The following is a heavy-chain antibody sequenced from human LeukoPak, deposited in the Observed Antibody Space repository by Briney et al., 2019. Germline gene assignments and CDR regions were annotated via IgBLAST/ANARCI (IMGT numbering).Heavy chain of an antibody. CDR2: ITGISDI. D-gene: IGHD1-1*01. Sequence: GGSLRLSCTASGFTFSDYIVNWVRQAPGKGLEWVSCITGISDIYYADSVKGRFTISRDNAKNSVYLQMNSLRAEDTGIYYCARAIRLWGQGTLVTVSS. CDR1: GFTFSDYI. CDR3: ARAIRL. V-gene: IGHV3-69-1*02. J-gene: IGHJ4*02.